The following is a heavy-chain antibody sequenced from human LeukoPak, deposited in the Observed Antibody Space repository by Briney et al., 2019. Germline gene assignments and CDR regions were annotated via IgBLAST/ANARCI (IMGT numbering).Heavy chain of an antibody. CDR1: GGTFSSYA. J-gene: IGHJ6*02. Sequence: SVKVSCKASGGTFSSYAISWVRQAPGQGLEWMGGIIPIFGTASYAQKFQGRVTITTDESTSTAYMELSSLRSEDTAVYYCARYRVVGDHYGMDVWGQGTTVTVSS. V-gene: IGHV1-69*05. CDR2: IIPIFGTA. D-gene: IGHD1-26*01. CDR3: ARYRVVGDHYGMDV.